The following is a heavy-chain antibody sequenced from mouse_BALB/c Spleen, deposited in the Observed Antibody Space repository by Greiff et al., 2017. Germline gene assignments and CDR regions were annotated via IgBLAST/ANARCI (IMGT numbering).Heavy chain of an antibody. CDR1: GYTFTDYW. CDR2: IDTSDSYT. V-gene: IGHV1-69*01. J-gene: IGHJ3*01. Sequence: QVQLQQPGAELVMPGASVKMSCKASGYTFTDYWMHWVKQRPGQGLEWIGAIDTSDSYTSYNQKFKGKATLTVDESSSTAYMQLSSLTSEDSAVYYCARSYRYDWFAYWGQGTLVTVSA. D-gene: IGHD2-14*01. CDR3: ARSYRYDWFAY.